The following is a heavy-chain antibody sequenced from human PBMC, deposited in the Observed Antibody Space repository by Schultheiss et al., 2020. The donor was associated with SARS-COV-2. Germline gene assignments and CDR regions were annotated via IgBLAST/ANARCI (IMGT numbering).Heavy chain of an antibody. D-gene: IGHD4-23*01. CDR1: GFTFSSYG. Sequence: GGSLRLSCAASGFTFSSYGMHWVRQAPGKGLEWVAVIWYDGSNKYYADSVKGRFTISRDNSKNTLYLQMNSLRAEDTAVYYCARGDYGGDWVYYFDYWGQGTLVTVSS. CDR3: ARGDYGGDWVYYFDY. J-gene: IGHJ4*02. V-gene: IGHV3-33*01. CDR2: IWYDGSNK.